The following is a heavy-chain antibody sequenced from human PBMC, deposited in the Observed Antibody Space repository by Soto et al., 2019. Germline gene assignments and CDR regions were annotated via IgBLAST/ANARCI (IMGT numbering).Heavy chain of an antibody. CDR3: ARVGGFTMIVGDAFDI. CDR2: INPGGGST. D-gene: IGHD3-22*01. J-gene: IGHJ3*02. CDR1: GYTFTSYY. Sequence: QVQLVQSGAEVKKPGASVKVSCKASGYTFTSYYMHWVRQAPGQGLEWMGIINPGGGSTSYAQKFQGRVTMTRDTSTSTVYMELSSLRSEDTAVYYCARVGGFTMIVGDAFDIWGQGTMVTVSS. V-gene: IGHV1-46*01.